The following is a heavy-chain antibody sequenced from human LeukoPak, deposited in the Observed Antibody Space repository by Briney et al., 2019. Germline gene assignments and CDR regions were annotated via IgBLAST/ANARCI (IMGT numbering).Heavy chain of an antibody. CDR2: FDPEDGET. Sequence: ASVKVSCKVSGYTLTELSMHWVRQAPGKGLEWMGGFDPEDGETIYAQKFQGRVTMTEDTSTDTAYMELSSLRSEDTAVYYCARDSSLNYDFWSGYTPRNAFDIWGQGTMVTVSS. J-gene: IGHJ3*02. D-gene: IGHD3-3*01. CDR1: GYTLTELS. V-gene: IGHV1-24*01. CDR3: ARDSSLNYDFWSGYTPRNAFDI.